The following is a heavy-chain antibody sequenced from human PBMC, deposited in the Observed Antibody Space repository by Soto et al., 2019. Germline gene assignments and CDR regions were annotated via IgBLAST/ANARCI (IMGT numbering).Heavy chain of an antibody. CDR3: ARESTAMENYFDS. CDR2: IIPIFGTA. D-gene: IGHD5-18*01. CDR1: GGTFSSYA. J-gene: IGHJ4*02. Sequence: SVKVSCKASGGTFSSYAISWVRQAPGQGLGWMGGIIPIFGTANYAQKFQGRVTITADESTSTAYMELSSLRSEDTAVYYCARESTAMENYFDSWGQGTLVTVSS. V-gene: IGHV1-69*13.